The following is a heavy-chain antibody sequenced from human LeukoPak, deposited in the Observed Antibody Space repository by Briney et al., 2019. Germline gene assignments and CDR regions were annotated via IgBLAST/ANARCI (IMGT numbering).Heavy chain of an antibody. CDR1: GYTFTGYY. CDR2: INPNSGGT. V-gene: IGHV1-2*02. Sequence: ASVKVSCKASGYTFTGYYMHWVRQAPGQGLEWMGWINPNSGGTNYAQKFQGRVTMTRDTSISTAYMELSSLRSEDTAVYYCAVWVKTYYYDSSGYWPFDYWGQGTLVTVSS. J-gene: IGHJ4*02. D-gene: IGHD3-22*01. CDR3: AVWVKTYYYDSSGYWPFDY.